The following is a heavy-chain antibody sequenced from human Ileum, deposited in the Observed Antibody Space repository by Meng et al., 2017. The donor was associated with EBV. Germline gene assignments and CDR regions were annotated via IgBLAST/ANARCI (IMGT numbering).Heavy chain of an antibody. V-gene: IGHV4-34*01. J-gene: IGHJ4*02. Sequence: RLQQGGAGPWNPSGTLSLTCPCYGGSFSGYYLTWIRQPPGKGLEWIGEINHSGSTNYTPSLKSRVTISVDKNQFSLKLSSVTAADTAVYYCARGFYTYGSSCFDYWGQGTLVTVSS. CDR2: INHSGST. CDR3: ARGFYTYGSSCFDY. CDR1: GGSFSGYY. D-gene: IGHD6-13*01.